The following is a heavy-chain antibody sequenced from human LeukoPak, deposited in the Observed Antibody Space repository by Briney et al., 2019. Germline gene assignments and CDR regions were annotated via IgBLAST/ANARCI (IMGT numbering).Heavy chain of an antibody. V-gene: IGHV4-39*07. Sequence: PSETLSLTCTVSGGSISSSSYYWGWIRQPPGKGLEWIGSIYYSGSTYYNPSLKSGVTISVDASKNQFSLKLSSVTAADTAVYYCASRSPWIQLWITRDYWGQGTLVTVSS. CDR3: ASRSPWIQLWITRDY. J-gene: IGHJ4*02. D-gene: IGHD5-18*01. CDR1: GGSISSSSYY. CDR2: IYYSGST.